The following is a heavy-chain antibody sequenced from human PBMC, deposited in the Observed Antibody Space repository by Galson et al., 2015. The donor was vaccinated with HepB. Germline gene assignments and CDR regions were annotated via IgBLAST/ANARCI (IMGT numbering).Heavy chain of an antibody. Sequence: SLRLSCAASGFTFSSYAMSWGRQAPGKGLEWVSAISGSGGSTYYADSVKGRFTISRDNSKTTLYLQMNSLRAEDTAVYYCAKDGITMIVVVITAYFDYWGQGTLVTVSS. CDR1: GFTFSSYA. V-gene: IGHV3-23*01. D-gene: IGHD3-22*01. CDR3: AKDGITMIVVVITAYFDY. J-gene: IGHJ4*02. CDR2: ISGSGGST.